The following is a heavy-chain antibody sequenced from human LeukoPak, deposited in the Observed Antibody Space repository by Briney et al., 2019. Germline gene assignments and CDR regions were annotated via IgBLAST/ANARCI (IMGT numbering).Heavy chain of an antibody. Sequence: ASVNVSCKASGYTFTSYYMHWVRQAPGQGLEWMGIINPSGGSTSYAQKFQGRVTMTRDTSTSTVYMELSSLRSEDTAVYYCARGRVDITIFGVVFTSSGPVDYWGQGTLVTVSS. J-gene: IGHJ4*02. V-gene: IGHV1-46*01. CDR1: GYTFTSYY. D-gene: IGHD3-3*01. CDR2: INPSGGST. CDR3: ARGRVDITIFGVVFTSSGPVDY.